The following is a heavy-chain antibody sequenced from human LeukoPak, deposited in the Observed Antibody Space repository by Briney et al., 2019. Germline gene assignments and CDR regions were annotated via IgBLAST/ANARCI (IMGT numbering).Heavy chain of an antibody. J-gene: IGHJ4*02. CDR1: GYTFTGYY. D-gene: IGHD6-19*01. CDR3: ARDPSIAVAGTFDY. Sequence: PGGSLRLSCAASGYTFTGYYMHWVRQAPGQGLEWMGWINPNSGGTNYAQKFQGRVTMTRDTSISTAYMELSRLRSDDTAVYYCARDPSIAVAGTFDYWGQGTLVTVSS. CDR2: INPNSGGT. V-gene: IGHV1-2*02.